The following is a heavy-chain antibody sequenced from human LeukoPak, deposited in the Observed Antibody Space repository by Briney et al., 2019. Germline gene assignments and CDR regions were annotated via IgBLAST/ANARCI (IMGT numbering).Heavy chain of an antibody. J-gene: IGHJ4*02. V-gene: IGHV1-2*02. CDR2: INPNSGGT. Sequence: ASVKASCKASGYTFTGYYMHWVRQAPGQGLEWMGWINPNSGGTNYAQKFQGRVTMTRDTSISTAYMELSRLRSDDAAVYYCARVRLTTNLLDYWGQGTLVTVSS. D-gene: IGHD4-11*01. CDR3: ARVRLTTNLLDY. CDR1: GYTFTGYY.